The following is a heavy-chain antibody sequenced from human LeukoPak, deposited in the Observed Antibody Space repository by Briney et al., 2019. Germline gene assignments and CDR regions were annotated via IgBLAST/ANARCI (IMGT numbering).Heavy chain of an antibody. J-gene: IGHJ3*01. Sequence: GESLKISCNGSGYSFATYWIGWVRQMPGKGLEWMGINYPGDSDTTYSPSFQGQVTMSADKSISTAYLQWSSLKASDTAMYYCARRVSSSGFDAFDVWGQGTMVTVSS. V-gene: IGHV5-51*01. CDR2: NYPGDSDT. CDR3: ARRVSSSGFDAFDV. CDR1: GYSFATYW. D-gene: IGHD5-12*01.